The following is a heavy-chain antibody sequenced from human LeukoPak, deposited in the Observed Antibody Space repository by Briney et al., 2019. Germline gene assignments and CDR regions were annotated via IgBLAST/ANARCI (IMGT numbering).Heavy chain of an antibody. CDR2: INHSGST. D-gene: IGHD3-16*02. CDR1: GGSFSGYY. V-gene: IGHV4-34*01. CDR3: ARVGYSSSWGAWGSYRYDSPFGYYGMDV. J-gene: IGHJ6*02. Sequence: SETLSLTCAVYGGSFSGYYWSWIRQPPGKGLEWIGEINHSGSTNYNPSLKSRVTISVDTSKNQFSLKLSSVTAADTAVYYCARVGYSSSWGAWGSYRYDSPFGYYGMDVWGQGTTVTVSS.